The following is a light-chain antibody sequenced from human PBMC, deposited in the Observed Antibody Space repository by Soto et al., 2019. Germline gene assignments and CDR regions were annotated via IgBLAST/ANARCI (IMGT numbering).Light chain of an antibody. CDR3: QKYNTVPWT. CDR1: QSIGDW. J-gene: IGKJ1*01. CDR2: KAS. Sequence: DIQMTQSPSTLYASVGDRVTITCRASQSIGDWLAWFQQKPGRAPRVLIYKASTLQSGVPSRFSGSGSGTEFTLTISSLQTDDSATYYCQKYNTVPWTFGPGTKVEI. V-gene: IGKV1-5*03.